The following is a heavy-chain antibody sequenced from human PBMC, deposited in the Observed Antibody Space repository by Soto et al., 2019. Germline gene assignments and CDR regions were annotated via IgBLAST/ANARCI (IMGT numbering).Heavy chain of an antibody. CDR2: ISGNGGST. V-gene: IGHV3-64*07. CDR3: AMRHRRSTDMNDY. Sequence: EVQLVESGGALVQPGGSLRLSCVASGFTFSTFTMHWVRQAPGKGLEYVASISGNGGSTYYPDSVKGRFTISRDNSKNTLYLQMGSLRSEDMAVYYCAMRHRRSTDMNDYWGQGTLVTVSS. D-gene: IGHD2-15*01. CDR1: GFTFSTFT. J-gene: IGHJ4*02.